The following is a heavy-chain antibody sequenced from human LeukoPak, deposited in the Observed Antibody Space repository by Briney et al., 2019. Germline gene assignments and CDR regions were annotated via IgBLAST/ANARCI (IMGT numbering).Heavy chain of an antibody. CDR3: VLGGRYFDWLGAVDY. CDR1: GGSISSSSYY. D-gene: IGHD3-9*01. Sequence: PSETLSLTCTVSGGSISSSSYYWGWIRQPPGKGLEWNRSIYYSGSTYYNPSLKSRVTISVDTSKNQFSLKLSSVTAADTGVYCCVLGGRYFDWLGAVDYWGQGTLVTVSS. J-gene: IGHJ4*02. V-gene: IGHV4-39*07. CDR2: IYYSGST.